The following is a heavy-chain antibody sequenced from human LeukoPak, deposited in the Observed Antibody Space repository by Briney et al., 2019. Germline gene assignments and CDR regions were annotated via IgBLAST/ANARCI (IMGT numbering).Heavy chain of an antibody. J-gene: IGHJ4*02. V-gene: IGHV3-48*04. CDR3: ARDQTGAAAGPFDF. D-gene: IGHD6-13*01. CDR1: GFTFSSYS. CDR2: ISSSSNTI. Sequence: PGGSLRLSCAASGFTFSSYSMNWVRQAPGKGLEWVSYISSSSNTIYYADSVKGRFTISRDNAKNSLYLQMNSLRAEDTAIYYCARDQTGAAAGPFDFWGQGTLVTVSS.